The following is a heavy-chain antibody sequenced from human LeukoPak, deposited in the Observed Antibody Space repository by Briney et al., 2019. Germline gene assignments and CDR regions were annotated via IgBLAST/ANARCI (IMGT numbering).Heavy chain of an antibody. CDR3: ARGGGSGDIDY. Sequence: QTSETLSLTCTVSGGSISSYYWSWIRQPPGKGLEWIGYIYYSGSTNYNPSLKSRVTISVDTSKNQFSLKLSSVTAADTAVYYCARGGGSGDIDYWGQGTLVTVSS. V-gene: IGHV4-59*01. CDR2: IYYSGST. J-gene: IGHJ4*02. CDR1: GGSISSYY. D-gene: IGHD1-26*01.